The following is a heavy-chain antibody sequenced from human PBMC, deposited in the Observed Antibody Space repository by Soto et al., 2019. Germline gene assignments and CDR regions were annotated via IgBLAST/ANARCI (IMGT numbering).Heavy chain of an antibody. D-gene: IGHD6-19*01. Sequence: PSETLSLTCTVSGDSVSSDYWSWIRRPPGKRLEYIGFIYLGGSPNYNPSLENRVTISADTSKNQLSLRLTSVTAADTAIYYCALWQWFPRLSGMYSWGLHTTLTVSS. CDR2: IYLGGSP. V-gene: IGHV4-59*02. J-gene: IGHJ6*02. CDR1: GDSVSSDY. CDR3: ALWQWFPRLSGMYS.